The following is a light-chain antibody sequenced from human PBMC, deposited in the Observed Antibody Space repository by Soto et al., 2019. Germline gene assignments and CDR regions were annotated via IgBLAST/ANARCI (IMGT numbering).Light chain of an antibody. CDR1: SSNIGSHF. CDR3: AAWDQSLTGWV. V-gene: IGLV1-47*01. Sequence: QSVLTQPPSASGTPGQSLTISCSGSSSNIGSHFVYWYQHLPGTAPKLLIFRDGQRPSGVPARFFGSKSGTSASLAITGLRSDDEADYYCAAWDQSLTGWVFGGGTKLTVL. CDR2: RDG. J-gene: IGLJ3*02.